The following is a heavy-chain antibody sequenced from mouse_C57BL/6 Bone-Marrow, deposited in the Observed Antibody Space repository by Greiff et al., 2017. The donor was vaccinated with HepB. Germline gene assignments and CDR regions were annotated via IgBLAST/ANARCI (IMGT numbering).Heavy chain of an antibody. J-gene: IGHJ1*03. V-gene: IGHV1-26*01. D-gene: IGHD1-1*01. CDR1: GYTFTDYY. Sequence: EVQLQQSGPELVKPGASVKISCKASGYTFTDYYMNWVKQSHGKSLEWIGDINPNNGGTSYNQKFKGKATLTVDKSSSTAYMELRSLTSEDSAVYYCARDLFYYYGSSYGGNWYFDVWGTGTTVTVSS. CDR2: INPNNGGT. CDR3: ARDLFYYYGSSYGGNWYFDV.